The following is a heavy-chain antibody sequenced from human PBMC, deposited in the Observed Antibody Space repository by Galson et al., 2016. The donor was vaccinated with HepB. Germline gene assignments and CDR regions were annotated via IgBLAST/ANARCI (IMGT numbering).Heavy chain of an antibody. CDR2: IYYTGNT. Sequence: ATLSLTCAVSGGFISSYYWSWIRPPPGKGLEWIGYIYYTGNTNYNPSLKSRVTISVDTSKNQFSLQLSSVTAADTAVNYWARELRLSAGSYYCGMDVWGLGTTVIVSS. CDR3: ARELRLSAGSYYCGMDV. J-gene: IGHJ6*02. D-gene: IGHD3-3*01. V-gene: IGHV4-59*01. CDR1: GGFISSYY.